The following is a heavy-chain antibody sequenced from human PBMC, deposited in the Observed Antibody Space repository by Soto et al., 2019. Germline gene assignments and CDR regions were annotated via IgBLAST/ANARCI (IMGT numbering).Heavy chain of an antibody. CDR2: INHSGST. Sequence: PSDTLSLTCAVYGGSFSGYYWSWIRQPPGKGLEWIGEINHSGSTNYNPSLKSRVTISVDKSKNQFSLKLSSVTAADTAVYYCARDQLEGNWFDPWGQGTLVTVAS. V-gene: IGHV4-34*01. CDR1: GGSFSGYY. J-gene: IGHJ5*02. CDR3: ARDQLEGNWFDP. D-gene: IGHD1-1*01.